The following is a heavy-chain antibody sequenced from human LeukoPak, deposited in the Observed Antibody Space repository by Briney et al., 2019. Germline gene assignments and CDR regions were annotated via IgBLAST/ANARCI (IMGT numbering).Heavy chain of an antibody. CDR3: AKWDCSSTSCNAGGIDY. Sequence: GGSLRLSCAASGFTFSSYAMSWVRQAPGKGLEWVSAISGSGGSTYYADSVKGRFTISRDNSKNTLYLQMNSLRAEDTAVYYCAKWDCSSTSCNAGGIDYWGQGTLVTVSS. CDR2: ISGSGGST. V-gene: IGHV3-23*01. J-gene: IGHJ4*02. D-gene: IGHD2-2*01. CDR1: GFTFSSYA.